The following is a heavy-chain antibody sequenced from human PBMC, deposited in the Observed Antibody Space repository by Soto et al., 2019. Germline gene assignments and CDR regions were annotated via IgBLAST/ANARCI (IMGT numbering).Heavy chain of an antibody. J-gene: IGHJ4*02. CDR2: INAGNGNT. Sequence: GASVKVSCKASGYTFTSYAMHWVRQAPGQRLEWMGWINAGNGNTKYSQKFQGRVTITRDNSKNTLYLQMNSLRAEDTAVYYCARDPLCGVVVPCSWGTRGGWGQGTLVTVSS. CDR3: ARDPLCGVVVPCSWGTRGG. CDR1: GYTFTSYA. D-gene: IGHD3-3*01. V-gene: IGHV1-3*01.